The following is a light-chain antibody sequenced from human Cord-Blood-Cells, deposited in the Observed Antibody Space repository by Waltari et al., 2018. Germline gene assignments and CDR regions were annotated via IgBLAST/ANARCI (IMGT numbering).Light chain of an antibody. CDR2: EGS. V-gene: IGLV2-23*01. CDR3: CSYAGSSIYYV. CDR1: SSDVGSYNL. J-gene: IGLJ1*01. Sequence: QSALTQPASVSGSPGQSINISCTGTSSDVGSYNLVSWYQQHPGKAPKLMIYEGSKRPSGVSNRFSGSKSGNTASLTISGLQAEDEADYYCCSYAGSSIYYVFGTGTKVTVL.